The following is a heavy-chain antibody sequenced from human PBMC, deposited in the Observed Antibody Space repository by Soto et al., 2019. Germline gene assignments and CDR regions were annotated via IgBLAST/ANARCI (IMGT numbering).Heavy chain of an antibody. V-gene: IGHV4-39*01. D-gene: IGHD1-26*01. Sequence: SETLSLTCTVSGCSISSSSSYWGWIRQPPGKGLEWIGTIYYSGSTYYNPSLKSRVTISVDTSKNQFSLKLSSVTAADTAVYYCASEWGWEGYWGQGTLVTVSS. CDR3: ASEWGWEGY. J-gene: IGHJ4*02. CDR2: IYYSGST. CDR1: GCSISSSSSY.